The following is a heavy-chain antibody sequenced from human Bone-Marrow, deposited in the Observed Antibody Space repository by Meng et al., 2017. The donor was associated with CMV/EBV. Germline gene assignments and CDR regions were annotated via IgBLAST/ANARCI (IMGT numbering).Heavy chain of an antibody. J-gene: IGHJ6*02. D-gene: IGHD2-2*01. CDR2: INHSGST. CDR3: ARGRNRYCSSTSCLRGMDV. V-gene: IGHV4-34*01. Sequence: GSLRLSCAVYGGSFSGYYWSWIRQPPGRGLEWIGEINHSGSTNYNPSLKSRVTISVDTSKTQFSLKLSSVTAADTAVYYCARGRNRYCSSTSCLRGMDVWGQGNRVNVTS. CDR1: GGSFSGYY.